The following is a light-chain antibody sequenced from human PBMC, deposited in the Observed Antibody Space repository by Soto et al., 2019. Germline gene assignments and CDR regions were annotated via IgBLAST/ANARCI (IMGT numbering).Light chain of an antibody. CDR2: WAS. CDR3: QQYYTALWT. V-gene: IGKV4-1*01. J-gene: IGKJ1*01. CDR1: QSVLSSSNNQNS. Sequence: DIVMTQSPDSLTVSLGERATINCKSSQSVLSSSNNQNSLAWYQQKPGQPPKLLIYWASTRESGVPDRFVGSGSGTDFTLTISSLQAEDMAVYYCQQYYTALWTFGQGTKVEIK.